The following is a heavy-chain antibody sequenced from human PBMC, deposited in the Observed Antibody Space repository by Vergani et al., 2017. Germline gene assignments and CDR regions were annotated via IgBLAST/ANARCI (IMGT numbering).Heavy chain of an antibody. V-gene: IGHV3-48*03. CDR1: GFTFSSYE. D-gene: IGHD3-3*01. Sequence: EVQLVESGGGLVQPGGSLRLSCAASGFTFSSYEMNWVRQAPGKGLEWVSYISSSGSTIYYADSVKGRFTISRDNAKNSLYLQMNSLRAEDTAVYYCATGLRFLEWRPFDPWGQGTLVTVSS. CDR2: ISSSGSTI. CDR3: ATGLRFLEWRPFDP. J-gene: IGHJ5*02.